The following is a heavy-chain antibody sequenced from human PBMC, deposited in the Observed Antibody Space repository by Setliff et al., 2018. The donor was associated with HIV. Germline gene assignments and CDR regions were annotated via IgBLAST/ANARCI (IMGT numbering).Heavy chain of an antibody. D-gene: IGHD6-13*01. J-gene: IGHJ5*02. CDR2: INHSGRT. V-gene: IGHV4-59*04. Sequence: SETLSLTCSVSGGSITSYYWAWIRQSPGKGLEWIGEINHSGRTKYNPSLKSRVTMSIDTSQNQFSLKLTSVTATDTAVYYCARHRYSSSINWFDPWGQGTLVTVSS. CDR1: GGSITSYY. CDR3: ARHRYSSSINWFDP.